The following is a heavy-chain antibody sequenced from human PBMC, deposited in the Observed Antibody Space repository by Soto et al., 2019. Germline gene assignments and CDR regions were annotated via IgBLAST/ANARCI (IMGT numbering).Heavy chain of an antibody. CDR1: GGSISSYY. J-gene: IGHJ5*02. CDR3: ASYLAGYCSGGSCYPYNWFDP. V-gene: IGHV4-59*01. D-gene: IGHD2-15*01. Sequence: SETLSLTCTVSGGSISSYYWSWIRQPPGKGLEWIGYIYYSGSTNYNPSLKSRVTISVDTSKNQFSLKLGSVTAADTAVYYCASYLAGYCSGGSCYPYNWFDPWGQGTLVTVSS. CDR2: IYYSGST.